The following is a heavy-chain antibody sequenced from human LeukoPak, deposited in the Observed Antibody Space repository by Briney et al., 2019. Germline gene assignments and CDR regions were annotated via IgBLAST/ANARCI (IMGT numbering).Heavy chain of an antibody. J-gene: IGHJ6*03. CDR1: GFYFSSYS. CDR2: INSGSTYM. CDR3: ARVEATTGRNYHCYYMDV. D-gene: IGHD1-1*01. V-gene: IGHV3-21*01. Sequence: GGSLRLSCGASGFYFSSYSMNWVRQSPGKGLEWVSSINSGSTYMYYADSVKGRFTISRDNAKNSLHLQMDSLRAEDTAVYFCARVEATTGRNYHCYYMDVWGKGTTVTVSS.